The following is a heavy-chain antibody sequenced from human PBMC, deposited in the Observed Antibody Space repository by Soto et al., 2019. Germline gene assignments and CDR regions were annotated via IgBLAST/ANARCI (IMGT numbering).Heavy chain of an antibody. J-gene: IGHJ4*02. Sequence: GGSLRLSCAASGFTFSSYAMSWVRQAPGKGLEWVSTISGTGGSTYYPDSVKGRFTISRDNSKNTVYLQMNSLRAEDAAVYYSAKEMTSGYYLFDYWDQGTLVTVSS. D-gene: IGHD3-22*01. CDR2: ISGTGGST. CDR1: GFTFSSYA. CDR3: AKEMTSGYYLFDY. V-gene: IGHV3-23*01.